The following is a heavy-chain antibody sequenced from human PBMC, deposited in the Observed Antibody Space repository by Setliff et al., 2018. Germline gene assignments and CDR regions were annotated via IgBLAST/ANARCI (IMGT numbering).Heavy chain of an antibody. CDR3: ARLALTGYDSSGYYSALDYYYYMDV. J-gene: IGHJ6*03. D-gene: IGHD3-22*01. CDR2: ISGRDSST. Sequence: GGSLRLSCAASGFIFTKYAMSWVRLAPGKGREWVSAISGRDSSTYYADSVKGRFTNSRDNANHSLYLQMNSLRAEDTAVYYCARLALTGYDSSGYYSALDYYYYMDVWGKGTTVTAP. V-gene: IGHV3-23*01. CDR1: GFIFTKYA.